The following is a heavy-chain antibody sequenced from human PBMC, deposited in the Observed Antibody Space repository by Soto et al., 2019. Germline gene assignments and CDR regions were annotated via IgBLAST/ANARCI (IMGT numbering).Heavy chain of an antibody. CDR2: ISSSSSRI. V-gene: IGHV3-48*04. CDR3: ASDPGIAAAGMDS. J-gene: IGHJ1*01. Sequence: EVQLVESGGGLIQPGGSLRLSCAASGFSCNTYAMNWVRQAPGKGLEWISYISSSSSRIYYADSVKGRFTLSRDTAKNSLYLQMTSLTAEDTAVYYCASDPGIAAAGMDSWGQGTLVTVSS. CDR1: GFSCNTYA. D-gene: IGHD6-25*01.